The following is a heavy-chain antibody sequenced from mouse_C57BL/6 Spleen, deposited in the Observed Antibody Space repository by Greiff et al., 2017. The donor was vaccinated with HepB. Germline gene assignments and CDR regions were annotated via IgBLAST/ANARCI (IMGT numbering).Heavy chain of an antibody. J-gene: IGHJ2*01. CDR3: ARERASTYGSRFDY. V-gene: IGHV1-64*01. D-gene: IGHD1-1*01. CDR1: GYTFTSYW. Sequence: QVQLQQPGAELVKPGASVKLSCKASGYTFTSYWMHWVKQRPGQGLEWIGMIHPNSGSTNYNEKFKSKATLTVDKSSSTAYMQLSSLTSEDSAVYYCARERASTYGSRFDYWGQGTTLTVSS. CDR2: IHPNSGST.